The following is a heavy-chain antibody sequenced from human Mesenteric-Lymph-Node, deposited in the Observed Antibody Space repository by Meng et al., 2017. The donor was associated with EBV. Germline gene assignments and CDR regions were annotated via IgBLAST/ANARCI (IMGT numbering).Heavy chain of an antibody. CDR1: GFSLISREVG. D-gene: IGHD3-9*01. CDR3: ARTEYDILTGYPFVSFDP. CDR2: IYWDDDK. J-gene: IGHJ5*02. V-gene: IGHV2-5*02. Sequence: TLKEPGRWLVHPPQTRKITCDFSGFSLISREVGVAWIRQPPGKALEWLAVIYWDDDKRYSPSLRSRLTITKDASKNQVVLTMSAMDPVDTATYYCARTEYDILTGYPFVSFDPWGQGTLVTVSS.